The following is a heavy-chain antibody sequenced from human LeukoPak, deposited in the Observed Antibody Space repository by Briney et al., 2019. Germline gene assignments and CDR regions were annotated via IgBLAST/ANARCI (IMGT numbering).Heavy chain of an antibody. CDR3: ARPYSGYYFDY. V-gene: IGHV4-39*01. D-gene: IGHD4-11*01. CDR1: GASINTSSYY. Sequence: SETLSLTCIVSGASINTSSYYWGWIRQPPGTGLEWIGSIYYSGSTYYNPSLKSRVTISLDTSKNQFSLKLSSVTAADTAVYYCARPYSGYYFDYWGQGTLVTVSS. J-gene: IGHJ4*02. CDR2: IYYSGST.